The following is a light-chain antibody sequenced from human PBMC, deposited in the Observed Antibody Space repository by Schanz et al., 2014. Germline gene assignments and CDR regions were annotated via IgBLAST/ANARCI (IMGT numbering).Light chain of an antibody. Sequence: EIVLTQSPGTLSLSPGERATLSCRASQSVSSTFFAWYQQKPGQAPRLLIYGASSRATGIPDRFSGSGSGTDFTLTIGRLEPEDFVVYYCQQYGSSPWTFGQGTKVEI. CDR1: QSVSSTF. J-gene: IGKJ1*01. V-gene: IGKV3-20*01. CDR3: QQYGSSPWT. CDR2: GAS.